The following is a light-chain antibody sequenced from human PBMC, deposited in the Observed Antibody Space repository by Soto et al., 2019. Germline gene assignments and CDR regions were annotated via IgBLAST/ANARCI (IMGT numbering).Light chain of an antibody. CDR2: AAS. CDR1: QTITTY. J-gene: IGKJ1*01. Sequence: DIQMTQSPSSLSASVGDRVTITCRTRQTITTYLNCYQQKPGKAPNLLIYAASSLQIRVTPRFSGSGSGTDFTLAISSLQPEDLATYFCQQSSSIPRQFGQGTKVQI. CDR3: QQSSSIPRQ. V-gene: IGKV1-39*01.